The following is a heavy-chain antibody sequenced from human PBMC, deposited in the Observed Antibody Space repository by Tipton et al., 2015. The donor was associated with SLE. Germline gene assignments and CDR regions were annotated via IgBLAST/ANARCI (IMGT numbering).Heavy chain of an antibody. V-gene: IGHV4-34*01. Sequence: TLSLTCAISGESFSGNYLNWIRQSPEKGLEWIGEINHSGGTNYNPSLKSRVTILVGTSKNQVSLKLSSVTAADTAVFYCARGGRNFPSGWFDSWGQGLLVTVSS. CDR2: INHSGGT. CDR3: ARGGRNFPSGWFDS. J-gene: IGHJ5*01. D-gene: IGHD1-14*01. CDR1: GESFSGNY.